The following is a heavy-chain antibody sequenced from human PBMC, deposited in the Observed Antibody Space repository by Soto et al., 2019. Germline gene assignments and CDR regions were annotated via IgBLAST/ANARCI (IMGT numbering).Heavy chain of an antibody. CDR3: ANSTGGAANGLDV. J-gene: IGHJ6*02. Sequence: EVQLVESGGALVQPGRSLRLSCTASGFSYGDYAMHWVRQAPGKGLEWVSGISWKSGGIGYADSVKGRCTISRDNAKNSLDLQMDSLIAEDTALYYCANSTGGAANGLDVWGQGSMVTFSS. CDR2: ISWKSGGI. CDR1: GFSYGDYA. D-gene: IGHD2-8*02. V-gene: IGHV3-9*01.